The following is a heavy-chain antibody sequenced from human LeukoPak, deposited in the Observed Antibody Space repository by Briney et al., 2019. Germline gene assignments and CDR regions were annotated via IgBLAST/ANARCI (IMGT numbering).Heavy chain of an antibody. D-gene: IGHD4-17*01. CDR3: ARDPTLDYGDYLGWFDP. J-gene: IGHJ5*02. CDR1: GFTFSSYS. Sequence: NPGGSLRLSCAASGFTFSSYSMNWVRQAPGKGLEWVSSISSSSSYIYYADSVKGRFTISRDNAKNSLYLQMNSLGAEDTAVYYCARDPTLDYGDYLGWFDPWGQGTLVTVSS. CDR2: ISSSSSYI. V-gene: IGHV3-21*01.